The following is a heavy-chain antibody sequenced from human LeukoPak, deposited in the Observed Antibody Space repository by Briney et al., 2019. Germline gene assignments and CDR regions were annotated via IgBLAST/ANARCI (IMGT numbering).Heavy chain of an antibody. J-gene: IGHJ4*02. V-gene: IGHV3-7*01. CDR2: INQDGREK. D-gene: IGHD2-21*01. Sequence: GGSLRLSCAASGFTFSSTWMSWVRQAPGKGLEWVANINQDGREKYYVDSVKGRFTISRDNARNSLYLQMDSLRAEDTAVYYCARLQMWTGDYFDYWGQGTLVTVSS. CDR3: ARLQMWTGDYFDY. CDR1: GFTFSSTW.